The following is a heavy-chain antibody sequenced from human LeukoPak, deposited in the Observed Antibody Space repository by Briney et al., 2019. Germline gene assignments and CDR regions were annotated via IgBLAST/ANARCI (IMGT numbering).Heavy chain of an antibody. Sequence: VASVKVSCKASGGTFSSYAISWVRQAPGQGLEWMGGIIPIFGTANYAQKFQGRVTITADESTSTAYMELSSLRSEDTAVYYCARVDTDTASSDYWGQGTLVTVSS. CDR3: ARVDTDTASSDY. CDR1: GGTFSSYA. V-gene: IGHV1-69*01. CDR2: IIPIFGTA. D-gene: IGHD5-18*01. J-gene: IGHJ4*02.